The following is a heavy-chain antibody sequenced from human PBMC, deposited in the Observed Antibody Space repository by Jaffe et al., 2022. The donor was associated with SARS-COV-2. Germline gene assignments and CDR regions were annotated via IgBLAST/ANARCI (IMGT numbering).Heavy chain of an antibody. CDR1: GFTFSSYA. CDR3: ATAGDFGYDAFDI. V-gene: IGHV3-23*01. Sequence: EVQLLESGGGLVQPGGSLRLSCAASGFTFSSYAMSWVRQAPGKGLEWVSAISGSGGSTYYADSVKGRFTISRDNSKNTLYLQMNSLRAEDTAVYYCATAGDFGYDAFDIWGQGTMVTVSS. CDR2: ISGSGGST. J-gene: IGHJ3*02. D-gene: IGHD7-27*01.